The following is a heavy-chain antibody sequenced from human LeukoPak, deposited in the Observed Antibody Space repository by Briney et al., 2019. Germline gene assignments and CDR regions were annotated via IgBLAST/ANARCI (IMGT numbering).Heavy chain of an antibody. CDR2: INPNSGGT. J-gene: IGHJ5*02. V-gene: IGHV1-2*02. CDR1: GYTFTGYY. D-gene: IGHD4-17*01. Sequence: AAVKVSCKASGYTFTGYYMRWVRQAPGQGLEWMGWINPNSGGTNYAQKFQGRVTMTRDTSISTAYMELSRLRSDDTAVYYCARDFGGMTTVTTRGKLSYNWFDPWGQGTLVTVSS. CDR3: ARDFGGMTTVTTRGKLSYNWFDP.